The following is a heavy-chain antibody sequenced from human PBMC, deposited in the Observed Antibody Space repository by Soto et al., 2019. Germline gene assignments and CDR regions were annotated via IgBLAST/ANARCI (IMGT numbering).Heavy chain of an antibody. D-gene: IGHD6-13*01. J-gene: IGHJ6*03. CDR3: AREGEGYSSSWYEDYYYYYMDV. Sequence: GGSLRLSCAASGFAFSSYDMHWVRHTTGKGLEWVSAIGTAGDTYYPGSVKGRFTISRENSKNTLYLQMNSLRAEDTAVYYCAREGEGYSSSWYEDYYYYYMDVWGKGTTVTSP. V-gene: IGHV3-13*01. CDR1: GFAFSSYD. CDR2: IGTAGDT.